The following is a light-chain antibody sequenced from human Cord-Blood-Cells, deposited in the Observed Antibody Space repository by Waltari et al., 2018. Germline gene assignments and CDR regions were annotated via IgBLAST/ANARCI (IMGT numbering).Light chain of an antibody. V-gene: IGLV1-47*01. J-gene: IGLJ3*02. Sequence: VLTQLPSPSRPSWQRVTFPRSGSTPNTGSNSVYCYHQLPGTAPKHLIYRNNQRPSGVPDRFSGSKSGTSASLAISGLRSEDEADYYCAAWDASLSGRVFGGGTKLTVL. CDR3: AAWDASLSGRV. CDR1: TPNTGSNS. CDR2: RNN.